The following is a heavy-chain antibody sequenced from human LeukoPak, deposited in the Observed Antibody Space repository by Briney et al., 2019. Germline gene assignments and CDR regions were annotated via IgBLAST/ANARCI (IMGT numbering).Heavy chain of an antibody. CDR1: GGTFSSYA. V-gene: IGHV1-69*04. CDR2: IIPILGIA. Sequence: GASVKVSCKASGGTFSSYAISWVRQAPGQGLEWMGRIIPILGIANYAQKFQGRVTITADKSTSTAYMELSSLRSEDTAVYYCAIGRYSYGHPLDYWGQGTLVTVSS. D-gene: IGHD5-18*01. J-gene: IGHJ4*02. CDR3: AIGRYSYGHPLDY.